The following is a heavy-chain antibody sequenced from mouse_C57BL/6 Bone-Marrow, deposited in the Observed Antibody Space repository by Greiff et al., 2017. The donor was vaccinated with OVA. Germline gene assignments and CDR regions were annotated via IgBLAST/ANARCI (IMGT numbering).Heavy chain of an antibody. J-gene: IGHJ3*01. CDR1: GFNIKDDY. Sequence: VQLQQSGAELVRPGASVKLSCTASGFNIKDDYMHWVKQRPEQGLEWIGWIDPENGDTEYASKFQGKATITADTSSNTAYLQLSSLTSEDTGVYYCTPIYDGYGGFAYWGQGTLVTVSA. CDR2: IDPENGDT. V-gene: IGHV14-4*01. CDR3: TPIYDGYGGFAY. D-gene: IGHD2-3*01.